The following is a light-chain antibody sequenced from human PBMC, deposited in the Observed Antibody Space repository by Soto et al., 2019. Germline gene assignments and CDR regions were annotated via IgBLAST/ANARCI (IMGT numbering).Light chain of an antibody. J-gene: IGKJ1*01. CDR3: QQYGSSPWT. CDR2: GAS. CDR1: QSVTSSY. V-gene: IGKV3-20*01. Sequence: EIVLTQSPGTLSLSAGERATLSCRASQSVTSSYLAWYQQKPGQAPRLLIYGASSRATGIPDRFSGSGSGTDFTLTINRLEPEDFAVYFWQQYGSSPWTFGQGTKVEIK.